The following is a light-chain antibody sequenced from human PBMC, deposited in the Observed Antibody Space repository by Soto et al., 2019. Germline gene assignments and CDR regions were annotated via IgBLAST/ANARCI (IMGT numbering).Light chain of an antibody. J-gene: IGKJ4*01. CDR3: QQSFTLPLT. CDR2: TAS. CDR1: QSIKTY. V-gene: IGKV1-39*01. Sequence: DIQMIQSPSSXSASVGDRVTITCRASQSIKTYLNWYQQKPGKAPLLLVYTASSLQSGVPSRFSGSGSGTDFTLTITRLQPEDFATYYCQQSFTLPLTFGGGTKVDIK.